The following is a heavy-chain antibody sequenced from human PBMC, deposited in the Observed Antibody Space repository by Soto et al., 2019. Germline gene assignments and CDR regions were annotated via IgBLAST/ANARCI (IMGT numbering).Heavy chain of an antibody. Sequence: GGSLRLSCAASGFTFSSYSMNWVRQAPGKGLEWVSYISSSSSTIYYADSVKGRFTISRDNAKNSLYLQMNSLRAEDTAVYYCARDGRYCSSTSCSRYYYYMDVWGKGTTVTVSS. CDR3: ARDGRYCSSTSCSRYYYYMDV. V-gene: IGHV3-48*01. CDR1: GFTFSSYS. CDR2: ISSSSSTI. D-gene: IGHD2-2*01. J-gene: IGHJ6*03.